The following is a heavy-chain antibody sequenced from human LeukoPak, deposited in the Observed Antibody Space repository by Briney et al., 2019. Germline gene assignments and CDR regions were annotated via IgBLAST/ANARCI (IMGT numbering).Heavy chain of an antibody. CDR2: IKSSADGSAT. CDR3: SLRYCSGTSCPGY. V-gene: IGHV3-15*01. D-gene: IGHD2-8*02. Sequence: AGGSLRLSCAASGFTFSDARLSWVRQAPGKGPEWVGRIKSSADGSATDYAAPVKGKFSVSRDDSKDTLYLQMNSLKTEDTAVYYCSLRYCSGTSCPGYWGQGTLVTVSS. J-gene: IGHJ4*02. CDR1: GFTFSDAR.